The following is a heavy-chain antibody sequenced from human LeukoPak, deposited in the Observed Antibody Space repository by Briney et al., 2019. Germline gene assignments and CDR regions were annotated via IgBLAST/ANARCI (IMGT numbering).Heavy chain of an antibody. J-gene: IGHJ5*02. D-gene: IGHD2-2*01. CDR3: ARRRYCSSTNCYGDWFAP. CDR1: GFTFSNHW. CDR2: INSDGNST. V-gene: IGHV3-74*01. Sequence: GGSLILSCAASGFTFSNHWMHWVRQAPGKGLVWVSRINSDGNSTSYADSVKGRFTISRDNAENTLYLQMNSLRAEDTAVYYCARRRYCSSTNCYGDWFAPWGQGTLVTVSS.